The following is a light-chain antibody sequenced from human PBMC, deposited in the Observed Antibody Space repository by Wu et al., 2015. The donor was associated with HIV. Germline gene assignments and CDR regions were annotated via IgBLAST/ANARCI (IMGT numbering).Light chain of an antibody. CDR3: QQYDVWPRT. J-gene: IGKJ1*01. Sequence: EIVLTQSPATLSLSPGERATLSCRASQSVSINVAWYQQKPGQAPRLLIYESSTRATGIPGRFSGTMSRTEFTLTINNLQSEDSAVYYCQQYDVWPRTFGQGTKVIIK. CDR2: ESS. V-gene: IGKV3-15*01. CDR1: QSVSIN.